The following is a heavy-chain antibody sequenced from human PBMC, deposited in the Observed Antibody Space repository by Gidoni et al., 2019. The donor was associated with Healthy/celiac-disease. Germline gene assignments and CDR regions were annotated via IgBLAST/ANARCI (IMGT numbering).Heavy chain of an antibody. CDR1: GGSISSSSYY. D-gene: IGHD6-19*01. CDR3: ARHLDSSGWRIYYFDY. J-gene: IGHJ4*02. CDR2: IYYSGST. V-gene: IGHV4-39*01. Sequence: LQLQESGPGLVNPSETLSLTCPVSGGSISSSSYYWGWIRPPPGKGLEWIGSIYYSGSTYYNPSLKSRVTISVDTSKNQFSLKLSSVTAADTAVYYCARHLDSSGWRIYYFDYWGQGTLVTVSS.